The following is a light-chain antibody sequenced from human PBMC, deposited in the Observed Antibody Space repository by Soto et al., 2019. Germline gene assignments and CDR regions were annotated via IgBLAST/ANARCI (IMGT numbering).Light chain of an antibody. CDR2: DVT. V-gene: IGLV2-14*01. J-gene: IGLJ2*01. CDR3: SSYTRSSTVI. Sequence: QSALTQPASVSGSPGQSIAISCTGSSSDVGGYNYVSWYQQHSGKAPKLIIYDVTNRPSGVSDRFSGSKSGNTASLTISGLQAEDEAEYYCSSYTRSSTVIFGGGTKLTVL. CDR1: SSDVGGYNY.